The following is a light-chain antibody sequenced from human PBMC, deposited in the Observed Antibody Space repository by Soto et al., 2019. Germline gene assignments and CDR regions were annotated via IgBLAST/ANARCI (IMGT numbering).Light chain of an antibody. CDR2: AAY. CDR1: QYINNY. Sequence: DIQMTQSPSSLSTSVGDRVTITCRASQYINNYLNWYQQKPGKAPKLLIFAAYNLQSGVPSRFSGSGSATDFTITISSLQPEDFATYYCQQSYSTPPYTFGQGTKLDMK. V-gene: IGKV1-39*01. J-gene: IGKJ2*01. CDR3: QQSYSTPPYT.